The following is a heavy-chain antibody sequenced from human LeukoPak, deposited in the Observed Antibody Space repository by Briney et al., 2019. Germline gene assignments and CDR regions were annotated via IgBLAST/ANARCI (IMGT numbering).Heavy chain of an antibody. CDR3: ARGSSSDDYYYYYGMDV. CDR1: GYTFTSYG. J-gene: IGHJ6*02. CDR2: ISAYNGNT. D-gene: IGHD6-6*01. Sequence: ASVKVSCKASGYTFTSYGISWVRQAPGQGLEWMGWISAYNGNTNYAQKLQGRVTMTTDTSTSTAYMELRSLRSDDTAVYYCARGSSSDDYYYYYGMDVWGQGTTVTVSS. V-gene: IGHV1-18*01.